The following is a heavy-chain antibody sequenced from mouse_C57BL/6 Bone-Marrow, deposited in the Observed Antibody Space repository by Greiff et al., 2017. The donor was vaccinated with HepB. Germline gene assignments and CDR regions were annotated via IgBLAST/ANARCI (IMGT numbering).Heavy chain of an antibody. V-gene: IGHV12-3*01. D-gene: IGHD2-4*01. CDR2: ITHSGET. CDR1: GFPITSGYY. J-gene: IGHJ3*01. Sequence: VQLVESGPGLVKPSQSLFLTCSITGFPITSGYYWIWIRQSPGKPLEWMGYITHSGETFYNPSLQSPISITRETSKNQFFLQLNSVTTEDTAMYYCAGDKGMITTEAYWGQGTLVTVSA. CDR3: AGDKGMITTEAY.